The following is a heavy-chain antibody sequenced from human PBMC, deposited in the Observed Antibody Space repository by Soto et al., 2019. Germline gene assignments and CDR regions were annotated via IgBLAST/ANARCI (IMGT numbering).Heavy chain of an antibody. Sequence: EVQLVEAGGGWVQPGGSLRLSCAASGFTFSSYWMSWVRKAPGKGLEWVANIKQDVSEKYYVDSVKGRFTISRDNAKNSLYLQMNSLRAEDTDVYYCARRIAARLTWFEPWGQGTLGTVSS. V-gene: IGHV3-7*01. CDR2: IKQDVSEK. CDR3: ARRIAARLTWFEP. CDR1: GFTFSSYW. D-gene: IGHD6-6*01. J-gene: IGHJ5*02.